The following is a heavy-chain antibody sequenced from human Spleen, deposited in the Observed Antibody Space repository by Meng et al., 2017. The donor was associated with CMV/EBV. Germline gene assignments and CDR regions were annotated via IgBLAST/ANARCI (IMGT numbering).Heavy chain of an antibody. CDR3: ARDHYYDSSGHYGMDV. Sequence: LSLTCAASGFTFRDYYMSWIRQAPGKGLEWVSYISSSGSTIYYADSVKGRFTISRDNAKNSLYLQMNSLRAEDTAVYYCARDHYYDSSGHYGMDVWGQGTTVTVSS. CDR1: GFTFRDYY. J-gene: IGHJ6*02. D-gene: IGHD3-22*01. V-gene: IGHV3-11*04. CDR2: ISSSGSTI.